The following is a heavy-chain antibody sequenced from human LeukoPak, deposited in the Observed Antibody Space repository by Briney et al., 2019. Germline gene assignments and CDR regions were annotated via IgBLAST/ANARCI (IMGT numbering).Heavy chain of an antibody. J-gene: IGHJ6*02. Sequence: SETLSLTCTVSGGSLSCYYWSWLRQPPGKGLEWIGYIYYSGSTYYNPSLKSRVTISVDTSKNQFSLKLSSVTAADTAVYYCACSGGSFYYYYGMDVWGQGTTVTVSS. CDR1: GGSLSCYY. CDR3: ACSGGSFYYYYGMDV. CDR2: IYYSGST. V-gene: IGHV4-59*06. D-gene: IGHD2-15*01.